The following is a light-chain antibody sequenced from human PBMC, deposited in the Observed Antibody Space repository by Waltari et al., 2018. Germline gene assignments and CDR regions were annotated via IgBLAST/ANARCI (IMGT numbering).Light chain of an antibody. CDR3: AAWDDGLNAWV. CDR2: NTD. J-gene: IGLJ3*02. CDR1: LSHLGVHP. Sequence: QSVLTQTPPASGTPGPRVTISCSGSLSHLGVHPVNWYHQPAGAAPKLLISNTDQWPSGVPDRFYASKSGASASLAISGLQSEDEGDYHCAAWDDGLNAWVFGGGTKVTVL. V-gene: IGLV1-44*01.